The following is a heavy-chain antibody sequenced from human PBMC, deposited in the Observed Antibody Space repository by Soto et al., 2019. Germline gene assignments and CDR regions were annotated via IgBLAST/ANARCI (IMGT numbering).Heavy chain of an antibody. V-gene: IGHV3-7*01. CDR2: IKQDGSEK. Sequence: GGSLRLSCAASGFTFSNYWMTWVRQAPGKGLEWVANIKQDGSEKYYVDFVKGRFTISRDNAKNSLYLQMNSLRAEDTAVYYCARGRIFFDYWGQGTLVTVSS. J-gene: IGHJ4*02. D-gene: IGHD3-3*01. CDR1: GFTFSNYW. CDR3: ARGRIFFDY.